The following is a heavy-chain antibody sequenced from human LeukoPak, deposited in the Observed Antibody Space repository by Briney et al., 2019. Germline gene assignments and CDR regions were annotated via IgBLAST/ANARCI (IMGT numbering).Heavy chain of an antibody. CDR3: ARDRYFDTSGTYYELGY. D-gene: IGHD3-22*01. V-gene: IGHV4-34*01. J-gene: IGHJ4*02. CDR1: GGSFSNYY. Sequence: SETLSLTCAVYGGSFSNYYWTWIRQPPGKGLEWIGEINRSGSTNHNPSLKSRVTISVDTSNNQFSLRLRSMTAADTAVYYCARDRYFDTSGTYYELGYWGQGILVTVSS. CDR2: INRSGST.